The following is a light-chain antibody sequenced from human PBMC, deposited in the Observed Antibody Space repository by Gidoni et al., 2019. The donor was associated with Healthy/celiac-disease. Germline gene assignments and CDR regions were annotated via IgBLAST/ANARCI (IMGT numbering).Light chain of an antibody. CDR2: AAS. V-gene: IGKV1-39*01. CDR3: QQSYSTLST. Sequence: DIQMTQSPSSLSASVGDRVTITCRASQSISSYLNWYQQKPGKAPKLLIYAASSLQRGVPSRFCGSGSGTDFTLTISSLQPEDFATYYCQQSYSTLSTFGGGTKVEIK. J-gene: IGKJ4*01. CDR1: QSISSY.